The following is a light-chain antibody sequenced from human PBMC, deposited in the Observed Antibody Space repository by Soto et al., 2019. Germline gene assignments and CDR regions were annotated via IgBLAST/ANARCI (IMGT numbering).Light chain of an antibody. Sequence: DIQMTQSASSLSASVGRRVTITCRASQGISNYLAWYQQKLGKVPQLMIYAASTLQSGVPSRFSGSGSGTDFTLTISSLQPADVATYYCQKYNSAPFTFGPGTKVDIK. CDR3: QKYNSAPFT. CDR1: QGISNY. CDR2: AAS. J-gene: IGKJ3*01. V-gene: IGKV1-27*01.